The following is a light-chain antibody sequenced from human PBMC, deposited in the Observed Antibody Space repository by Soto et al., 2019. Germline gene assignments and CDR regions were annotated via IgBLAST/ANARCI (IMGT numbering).Light chain of an antibody. CDR3: QQYGSSPPT. CDR1: QSVSSNY. V-gene: IGKV3-20*01. Sequence: PPTLSVSPGERSTLSCRASQSVSSNYLAWYQQKPGQGPRLLIYGASSRATGTPDRFSGSGSGTDFTLTINRLEPEDFALYYCQQYGSSPPTFGQGTKVDIK. J-gene: IGKJ1*01. CDR2: GAS.